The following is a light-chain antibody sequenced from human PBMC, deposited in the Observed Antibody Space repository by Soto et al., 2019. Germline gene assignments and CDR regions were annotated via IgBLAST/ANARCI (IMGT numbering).Light chain of an antibody. V-gene: IGLV2-14*01. Sequence: QSALTQPASASGSPGQSITISCSGTSSDVGGSRYVSWYQQHPGRAPKLMIYEVSNRPSGVSNRFSGSKSGNMASLTISGLQTEDEADYYCSSYTSTNTVLFGGGTKLTVL. CDR3: SSYTSTNTVL. CDR2: EVS. J-gene: IGLJ2*01. CDR1: SSDVGGSRY.